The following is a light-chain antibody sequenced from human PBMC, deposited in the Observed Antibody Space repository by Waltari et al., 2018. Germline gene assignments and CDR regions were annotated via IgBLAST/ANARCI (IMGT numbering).Light chain of an antibody. CDR3: QHYVSLPVT. CDR1: QSVSRA. J-gene: IGKJ1*01. V-gene: IGKV3-20*01. Sequence: RATLSGRAGQSVSRALAWYQQNHGQAPRLLIYGASNRATGIPDRFSGSGSGTDFSLIISRLEPEDFAVYYCQHYVSLPVTFGQGTKVEIK. CDR2: GAS.